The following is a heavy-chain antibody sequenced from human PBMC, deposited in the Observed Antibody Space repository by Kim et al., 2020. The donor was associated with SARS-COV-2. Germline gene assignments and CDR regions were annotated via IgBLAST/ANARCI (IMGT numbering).Heavy chain of an antibody. CDR3: AKRSDCWSGFSLFQH. V-gene: IGHV3-23*01. D-gene: IGHD3-3*01. J-gene: IGHJ1*01. Sequence: DSVKGRYTISRGNSKNTMYLQMNSMRGDDTAVYYCAKRSDCWSGFSLFQHWGQGTLVTVSS.